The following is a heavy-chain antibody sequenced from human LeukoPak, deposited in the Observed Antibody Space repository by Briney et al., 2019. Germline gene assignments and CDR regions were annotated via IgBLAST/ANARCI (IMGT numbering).Heavy chain of an antibody. D-gene: IGHD5-12*01. CDR3: ARGSGYEHFDY. CDR1: GDSVSSNSAA. V-gene: IGHV6-1*01. CDR2: TYYRSKWYN. J-gene: IGHJ4*02. Sequence: SQTLSLTCAISGDSVSSNSAAWKWIRQSPSRGLEWLGRTYYRSKWYNDYAVSVKSRITISADTSKNQLSLQLNSVTPEDTAVYYCARGSGYEHFDYWGQGTLVTVSS.